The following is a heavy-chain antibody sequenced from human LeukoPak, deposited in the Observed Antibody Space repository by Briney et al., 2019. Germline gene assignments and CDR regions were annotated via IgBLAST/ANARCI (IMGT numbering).Heavy chain of an antibody. CDR3: ARWSCSSTSCYYDY. CDR2: INPNSGGT. D-gene: IGHD2-2*01. V-gene: IGHV1-2*02. CDR1: GYTFTGYY. J-gene: IGHJ4*02. Sequence: GASVKVSCKASGYTFTGYYMHWVRQAPGQGLEWMGWINPNSGGTNYALKFQGRVTMTRDTPISTAYMELSRLRSDDTAVYYCARWSCSSTSCYYDYWGQGTLVTVSS.